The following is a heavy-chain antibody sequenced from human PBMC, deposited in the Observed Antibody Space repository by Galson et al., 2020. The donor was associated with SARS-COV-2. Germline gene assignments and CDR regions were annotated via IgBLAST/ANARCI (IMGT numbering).Heavy chain of an antibody. D-gene: IGHD1-26*01. CDR1: GFSLSTSGMC. Sequence: SGPTLVKPTQTLTLTCTFSGFSLSTSGMCVSWIRQPPGKALEGLALIDGDDDKYYSTSLKTRLTISKDTSKNQVVLTMTNMDPVDTATYYCARTTIVVLGGYNWFDPWGQGTLVTVSS. J-gene: IGHJ5*02. CDR3: ARTTIVVLGGYNWFDP. CDR2: IDGDDDK. V-gene: IGHV2-70*01.